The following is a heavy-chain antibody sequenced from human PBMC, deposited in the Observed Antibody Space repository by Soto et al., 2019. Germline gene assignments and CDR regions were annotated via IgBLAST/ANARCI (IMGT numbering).Heavy chain of an antibody. CDR3: AKEGVGDTALFTYYYYGMDV. J-gene: IGHJ6*02. V-gene: IGHV3-30*18. CDR1: GFTFSSYG. Sequence: QVQLVESGGGVVQPGRSLRLSCAASGFTFSSYGMHWVRQAPGKGLEWVAVISYDGSNKYYADSVKGRFTISRDNSKNTLYLQMNSLRAEDTAVYYCAKEGVGDTALFTYYYYGMDVWGQGTTVTVSS. CDR2: ISYDGSNK. D-gene: IGHD1-26*01.